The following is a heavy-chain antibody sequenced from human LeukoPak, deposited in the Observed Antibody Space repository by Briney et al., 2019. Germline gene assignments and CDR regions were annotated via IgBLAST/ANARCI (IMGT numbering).Heavy chain of an antibody. V-gene: IGHV4-4*07. CDR3: ARSFDTHAFDI. CDR1: GCSINNYY. Sequence: SETLSLTWTVSGCSINNYYWSWIRQPAGKGLEWIGRIYSSGSTNYNPSLKSRVAMSIGTSRNHFSLKLTSVTAADTAIYYCARSFDTHAFDIWGQGTVVTVSS. CDR2: IYSSGST. J-gene: IGHJ3*02.